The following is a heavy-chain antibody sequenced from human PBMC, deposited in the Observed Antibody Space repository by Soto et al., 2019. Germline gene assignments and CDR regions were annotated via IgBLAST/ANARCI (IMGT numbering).Heavy chain of an antibody. J-gene: IGHJ6*02. CDR1: GGTFSRYG. D-gene: IGHD2-21*01. V-gene: IGHV1-69*01. CDR3: AREGEYCGPSNCDDYYAMDL. CDR2: ITPMFGTA. Sequence: QVQVVQSGAEGKKPGSSVKVSCKASGGTFSRYGISWVRQAPGQGLEWMGGITPMFGTAKYAQKFQGRVKITEDESTSTVYMELSGLRVEDTAVYFCAREGEYCGPSNCDDYYAMDLWGHGTPVTVSS.